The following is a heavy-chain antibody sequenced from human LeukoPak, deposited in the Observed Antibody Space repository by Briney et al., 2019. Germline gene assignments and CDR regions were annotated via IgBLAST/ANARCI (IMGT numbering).Heavy chain of an antibody. CDR1: GYSFTSYW. J-gene: IGHJ4*02. V-gene: IGHV5-51*01. D-gene: IGHD3-10*01. CDR3: ARQGAVGYYGSGSDFDY. CDR2: IYPGDSDT. Sequence: GESLKISCKGSGYSFTSYWIGWVRQMPGKGLEWMGIIYPGDSDTRYSPSFQGQVTITADKSISTAYLQWSSLKASDTAMYYCARQGAVGYYGSGSDFDYWGQGTLVTVSS.